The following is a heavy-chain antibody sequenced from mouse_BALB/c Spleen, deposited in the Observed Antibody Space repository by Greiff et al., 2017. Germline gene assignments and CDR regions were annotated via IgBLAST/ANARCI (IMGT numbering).Heavy chain of an antibody. CDR1: GYTFTSYW. D-gene: IGHD2-4*01. J-gene: IGHJ4*01. CDR3: ARCVYDYDEGGRLYYAMDY. Sequence: QVQLQQSGAELAKPGASVKMSCKASGYTFTSYWMHWVKQRPGQGLEWIGYINPSTGYTEYNQKFKDKATLTADKSSSTAYMQLSSLTSEDSAVYYCARCVYDYDEGGRLYYAMDYWGQGTSVTVSS. V-gene: IGHV1-7*01. CDR2: INPSTGYT.